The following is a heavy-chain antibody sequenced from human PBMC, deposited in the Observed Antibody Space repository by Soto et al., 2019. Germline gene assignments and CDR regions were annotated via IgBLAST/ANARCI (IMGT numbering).Heavy chain of an antibody. V-gene: IGHV4-59*01. J-gene: IGHJ4*02. Sequence: SETLSLTCTVSGGSISSYYWSWIRQPPGKGLEWIGYIYYSGSTNYNPSLKSRVTISVDTSKNQFSLKLSSVTAADTAVYYCARVSDQHDSSGYFFDYWGQGTLVTVSS. CDR2: IYYSGST. CDR3: ARVSDQHDSSGYFFDY. CDR1: GGSISSYY. D-gene: IGHD3-22*01.